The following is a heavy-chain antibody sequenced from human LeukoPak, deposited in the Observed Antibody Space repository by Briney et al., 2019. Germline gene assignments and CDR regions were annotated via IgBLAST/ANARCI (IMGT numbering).Heavy chain of an antibody. CDR1: GFTFSSYS. D-gene: IGHD5-18*01. V-gene: IGHV3-48*01. J-gene: IGHJ4*02. CDR2: ISSSSSTI. CDR3: ARRASTERGHSYGLDY. Sequence: GGSLRLSCAASGFTFSSYSMNWVRQAPGKGLEWVSYISSSSSTIYYADSVKGRFTISRDNAKNSLFLQMNSLRAEDTAVYYCARRASTERGHSYGLDYWGQGTLVTVSS.